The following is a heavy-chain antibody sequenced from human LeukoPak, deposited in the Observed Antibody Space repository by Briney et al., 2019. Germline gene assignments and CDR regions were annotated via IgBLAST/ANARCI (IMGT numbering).Heavy chain of an antibody. Sequence: VASVKVSCKASGYTFTSYDINWVRQATGQGLEWMGWMNPNSGNTGYAQKFQGRVTMTRDMSTSTVYMELSSLRSEDTAVYYCARGGIYSSGADYWGQGTLVTVSS. D-gene: IGHD6-19*01. CDR3: ARGGIYSSGADY. J-gene: IGHJ4*02. V-gene: IGHV1-8*01. CDR2: MNPNSGNT. CDR1: GYTFTSYD.